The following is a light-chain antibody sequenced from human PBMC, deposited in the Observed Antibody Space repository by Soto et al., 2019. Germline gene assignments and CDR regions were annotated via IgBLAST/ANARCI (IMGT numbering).Light chain of an antibody. CDR2: EGS. CDR3: GSFAGVGNWV. J-gene: IGLJ3*02. V-gene: IGLV2-23*01. CDR1: SRDVGDYKL. Sequence: QSALTQPASVSGSPGQSITISCTGTSRDVGDYKLVSWYQQHPGKAPKLMIYEGSKRPSGVSNRFSGSKSGNTASLTISGLQAEDEADYYCGSFAGVGNWVFGGGTQLTVL.